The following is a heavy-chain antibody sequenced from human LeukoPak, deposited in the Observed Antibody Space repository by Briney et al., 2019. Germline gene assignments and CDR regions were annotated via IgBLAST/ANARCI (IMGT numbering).Heavy chain of an antibody. CDR2: INPSGGST. D-gene: IGHD6-19*01. V-gene: IGHV1-46*01. J-gene: IGHJ5*02. CDR1: GYTFTSSY. CDR3: ARVGDSSNSWFDP. Sequence: ASVKVSCKASGYTFTSSYMHWVRQSPGQGLEWMGIINPSGGSTSYAQKFQGRVTMTRDTSTSTVYMEMSSLRYEDTAVYYCARVGDSSNSWFDPWGQGTLVTVSS.